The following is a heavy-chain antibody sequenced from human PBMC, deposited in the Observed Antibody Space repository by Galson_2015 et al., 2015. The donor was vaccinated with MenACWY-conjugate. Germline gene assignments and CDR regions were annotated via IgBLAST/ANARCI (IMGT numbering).Heavy chain of an antibody. V-gene: IGHV3-49*04. J-gene: IGHJ4*02. CDR1: GFTFGDYA. CDR3: TRVGYCAGGVCSPLGY. D-gene: IGHD2-8*02. Sequence: SLRLSCAASGFTFGDYAVSWVRQAPGKGLEWVGFIRSKAYGGTTEYAASVKGRFTISRDDSKSIAYLQMNSLKTEDTAVYYCTRVGYCAGGVCSPLGYWGQETLVTVSS. CDR2: IRSKAYGGTT.